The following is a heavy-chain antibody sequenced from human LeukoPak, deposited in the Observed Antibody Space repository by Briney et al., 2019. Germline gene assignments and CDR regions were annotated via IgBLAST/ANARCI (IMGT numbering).Heavy chain of an antibody. J-gene: IGHJ6*02. D-gene: IGHD2-15*01. V-gene: IGHV3-23*01. CDR2: ISGSGGST. CDR3: AKMFSFYYHGMDV. Sequence: GASLRLSCAASGFTFNNYAMSWVRQAPGKRLESVSGISGSGGSTYYADSVKGRFTISRDNSKKTLYLQMNSLRAEDTAVYYCAKMFSFYYHGMDVWGQGTTVTVSS. CDR1: GFTFNNYA.